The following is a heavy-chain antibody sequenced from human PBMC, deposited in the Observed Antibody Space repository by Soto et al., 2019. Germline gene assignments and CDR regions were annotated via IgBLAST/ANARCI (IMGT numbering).Heavy chain of an antibody. CDR3: ARAMVVTQNWFDP. V-gene: IGHV4-30-4*01. CDR2: IYYSGST. CDR1: GGSISSVNYY. D-gene: IGHD2-21*02. Sequence: SETLSLTCTVSGGSISSVNYYWSWIRQPPGKGLEWIGYIYYSGSTYYNPSLRNRVTISVDTSRNQFSLKLSSVTAADTAVYYCARAMVVTQNWFDPWGQGTLVTVSS. J-gene: IGHJ5*02.